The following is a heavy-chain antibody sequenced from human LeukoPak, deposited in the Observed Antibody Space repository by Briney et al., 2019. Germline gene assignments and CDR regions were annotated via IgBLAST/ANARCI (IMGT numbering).Heavy chain of an antibody. CDR3: ARGVPYSSGWYFSWFDP. CDR2: IWYDGSNK. V-gene: IGHV3-33*01. CDR1: GFTFSSYG. Sequence: PGGSLRLSCAASGFTFSSYGMHWVRQAPGKGLEWVAVIWYDGSNKYYADSVKGRFTISRDNSKNTLYLQMNSLRAEDTAVYYCARGVPYSSGWYFSWFDPWGQGTLVTVSS. J-gene: IGHJ5*02. D-gene: IGHD6-19*01.